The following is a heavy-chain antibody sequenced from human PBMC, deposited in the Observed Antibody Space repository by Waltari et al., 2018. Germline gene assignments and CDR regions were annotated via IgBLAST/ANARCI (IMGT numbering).Heavy chain of an antibody. Sequence: QVQLQESGPGLVKPSQTLSLTCTVSGGSISSGSYYWSWIRQPAGKGLEWIGRIYTSGSTNYNPSLKSRVTISVDTSKNQFSLKLSSVTAADTAVYYCASGGAMIVVGWGQGTLVTVSS. J-gene: IGHJ4*02. D-gene: IGHD3-22*01. CDR3: ASGGAMIVVG. CDR1: GGSISSGSYY. V-gene: IGHV4-61*02. CDR2: IYTSGST.